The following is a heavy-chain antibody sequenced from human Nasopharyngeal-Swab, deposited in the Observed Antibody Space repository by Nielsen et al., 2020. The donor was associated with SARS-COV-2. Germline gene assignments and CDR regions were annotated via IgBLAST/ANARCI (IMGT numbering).Heavy chain of an antibody. CDR1: GFTFGDYA. J-gene: IGHJ3*02. CDR3: TFDSSGYYPHDAFDI. Sequence: GGSLRLSCTASGFTFGDYAMSWVRPAPGKGLEWVGFIRSKACGGTTEYAASVKGRFTISRDDSKSIAYLQMNSLKTEDTAVYYCTFDSSGYYPHDAFDIWGQGTMVTVSS. D-gene: IGHD3-22*01. V-gene: IGHV3-49*04. CDR2: IRSKACGGTT.